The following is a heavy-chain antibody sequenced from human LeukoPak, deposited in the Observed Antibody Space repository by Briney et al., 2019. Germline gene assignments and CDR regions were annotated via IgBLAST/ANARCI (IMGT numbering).Heavy chain of an antibody. CDR3: ARQQVAYYYYYGMDV. V-gene: IGHV5-51*01. CDR2: IYPGDSDT. J-gene: IGHJ6*04. D-gene: IGHD2-15*01. CDR1: GYSFTTYW. Sequence: GESLKISCKGSGYSFTTYWIAWVRQMPGKRLAWMGIIYPGDSDTRYSPSFQGQVTISADKSISTAFLQWSSLKASDTAMYYCARQQVAYYYYYGMDVWGKGTTVTVSS.